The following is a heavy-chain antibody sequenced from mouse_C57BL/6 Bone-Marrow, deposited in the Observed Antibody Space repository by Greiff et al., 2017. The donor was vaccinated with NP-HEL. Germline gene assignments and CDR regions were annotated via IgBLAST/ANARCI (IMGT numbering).Heavy chain of an antibody. CDR3: ARGRITTVVDY. D-gene: IGHD1-1*01. Sequence: VQLQQPGAELVMPGASVKLSCKASGYTFTSYWMHWVKQRPGQGLEWIGEIDPSDSYTNYNQKFKGKSTLTVDKSSSTAYMQLSSLTSEDSAVYYCARGRITTVVDYWGQGTTLTVSS. J-gene: IGHJ2*01. CDR1: GYTFTSYW. CDR2: IDPSDSYT. V-gene: IGHV1-69*01.